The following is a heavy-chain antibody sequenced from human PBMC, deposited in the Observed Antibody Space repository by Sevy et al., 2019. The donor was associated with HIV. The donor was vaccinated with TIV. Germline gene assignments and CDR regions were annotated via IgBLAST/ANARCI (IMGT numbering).Heavy chain of an antibody. D-gene: IGHD2-21*02. CDR2: ISWNSGSI. J-gene: IGHJ6*02. CDR3: AKDLNRGCDSRNCYSYYFYYYGLDV. V-gene: IGHV3-9*01. Sequence: GGSLRLSCAASGFSFHEYAMHWVRQAPGKGLEWVTGISWNSGSIGYADSVKGRFTISRDNARQSIHLQMNSLRADDSALYDCAKDLNRGCDSRNCYSYYFYYYGLDVWGQGTTVTVSS. CDR1: GFSFHEYA.